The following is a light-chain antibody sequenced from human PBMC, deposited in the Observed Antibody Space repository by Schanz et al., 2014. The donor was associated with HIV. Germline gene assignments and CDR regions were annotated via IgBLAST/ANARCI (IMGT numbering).Light chain of an antibody. CDR1: QRLSSSY. J-gene: IGKJ3*01. Sequence: EIVMTQSPATLSVSPGERATLSCGASQRLSSSYLAWYQQKRDQPPRLVIYATSTRAAGIPDRFSGTGSGTDFTLTISSLEPEDFAVYYCQQRSNWSFTFGPGTKVDIK. V-gene: IGKV3D-20*02. CDR3: QQRSNWSFT. CDR2: ATS.